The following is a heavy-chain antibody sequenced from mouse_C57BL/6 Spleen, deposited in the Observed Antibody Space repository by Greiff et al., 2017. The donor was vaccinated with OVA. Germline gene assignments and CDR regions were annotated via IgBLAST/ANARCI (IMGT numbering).Heavy chain of an antibody. J-gene: IGHJ3*01. D-gene: IGHD2-5*01. V-gene: IGHV1-22*01. CDR1: GYTFTDYN. CDR2: INPNNGGT. CDR3: ARSRYSNYDEFAY. Sequence: VQLQQSGPELVKPGASVKMSCKASGYTFTDYNMHWVKQSHGKSLEWIGYINPNNGGTSYNQKFKGKATLTVNKSSSTAYMELRSLTSEDSAVYYCARSRYSNYDEFAYWGQGTLVTVSA.